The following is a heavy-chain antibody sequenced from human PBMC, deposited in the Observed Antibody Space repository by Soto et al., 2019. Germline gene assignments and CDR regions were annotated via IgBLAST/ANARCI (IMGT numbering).Heavy chain of an antibody. J-gene: IGHJ4*02. CDR1: GGSISSGGYY. CDR2: IHHSGST. CDR3: ATRDFYDSTGYYLF. Sequence: PSETLSLTCTVSGGSISSGGYYWSWIRQHPGKGLEWIGEIHHSGSTNYSPSLKSRVTMSVDKSKSQFSLKLSSVTAADTAVYYCATRDFYDSTGYYLFWGLGTLVTVSS. D-gene: IGHD3-22*01. V-gene: IGHV4-31*09.